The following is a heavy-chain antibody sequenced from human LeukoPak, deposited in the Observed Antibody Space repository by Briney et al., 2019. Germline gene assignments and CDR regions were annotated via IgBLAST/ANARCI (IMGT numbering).Heavy chain of an antibody. CDR2: IHYSGST. J-gene: IGHJ5*02. V-gene: IGHV4-59*01. Sequence: SETLSLTCTVSGGSISSYYWSWIRQPPGKGLEWIGYIHYSGSTNYNPSLKSRITISVDTSKNQFSLKPSSVTAADTAMYYCARLSYCTSTSCKYNWFDPWGQGTLVTVSS. CDR3: ARLSYCTSTSCKYNWFDP. CDR1: GGSISSYY. D-gene: IGHD2-2*01.